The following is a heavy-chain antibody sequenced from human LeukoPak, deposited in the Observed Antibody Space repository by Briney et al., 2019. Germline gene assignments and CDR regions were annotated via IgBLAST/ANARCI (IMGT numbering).Heavy chain of an antibody. CDR2: ISYDGSNK. V-gene: IGHV3-30*04. CDR1: GFTFSSYA. CDR3: AREQWLVYLDY. D-gene: IGHD6-19*01. Sequence: PGGSLRLSCAASGFTFSSYAMHWVRQAPGKGLEWVAVISYDGSNKYYADSVKGQFTISRDNSKNTLYLQMNSLRAEDTAVYYCAREQWLVYLDYWGQGTLVTVSS. J-gene: IGHJ4*02.